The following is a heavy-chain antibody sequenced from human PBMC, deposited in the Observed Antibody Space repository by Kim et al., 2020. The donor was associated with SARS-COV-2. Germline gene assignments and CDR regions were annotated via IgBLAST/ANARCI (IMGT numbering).Heavy chain of an antibody. CDR2: INPSDGST. CDR3: ARVRGIFISGDYRSSCYFDY. CDR1: GYTFINYY. Sequence: ASVKVSCKASGYTFINYYIHWVRQAPGQGLEWMGIINPSDGSTNYAPKFQGRLTMTRDTSTSTVYMQVSSLRSDDTAVYYCARVRGIFISGDYRSSCYFDYWGQGTLVTVSS. D-gene: IGHD3-3*02. J-gene: IGHJ4*01. V-gene: IGHV1-46*01.